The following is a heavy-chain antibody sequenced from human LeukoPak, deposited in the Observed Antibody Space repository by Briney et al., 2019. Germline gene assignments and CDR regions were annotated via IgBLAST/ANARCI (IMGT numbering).Heavy chain of an antibody. CDR1: GFTFSNYG. J-gene: IGHJ6*02. CDR3: AKDRGNYYYGMDV. Sequence: GGSLRLSCAASGFTFSNYGMHWVRQAPGKGLEWVAVIWYDGSNKCYADSVKGRFTISRDNSRNTLYLQMDNLRAEDTAVYYCAKDRGNYYYGMDVWGQGTTVTVSS. V-gene: IGHV3-30*02. D-gene: IGHD1-26*01. CDR2: IWYDGSNK.